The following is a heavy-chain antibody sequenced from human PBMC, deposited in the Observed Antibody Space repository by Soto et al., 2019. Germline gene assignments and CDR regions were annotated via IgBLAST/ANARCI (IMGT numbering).Heavy chain of an antibody. J-gene: IGHJ4*02. V-gene: IGHV1-69*05. D-gene: IGHD3-16*01. Sequence: GASVKVSCKASGGTFSSYAISWVRQAPGQGLEWMGGIIPIFGTANYAQKFQGRVTITRDTSASTAYMELSRLRSEDTAVYYCARSRVRGGYYFDYWGQGALVTVSS. CDR3: ARSRVRGGYYFDY. CDR1: GGTFSSYA. CDR2: IIPIFGTA.